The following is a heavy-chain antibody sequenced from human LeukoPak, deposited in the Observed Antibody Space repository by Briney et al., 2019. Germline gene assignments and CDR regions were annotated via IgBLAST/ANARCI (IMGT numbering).Heavy chain of an antibody. CDR3: AKCTTGNTHYPIDN. V-gene: IGHV3-23*01. CDR2: ISGSGSST. J-gene: IGHJ4*01. Sequence: PGGSLRLSCAASGFTFSSYAMIWVRRAAGKGLEGVSAISGSGSSTDYSDSVKGRFTISRDNSKNTLYLQMNSLRDEDTAVYYCAKCTTGNTHYPIDNWGQGTLVTVSS. D-gene: IGHD4-17*01. CDR1: GFTFSSYA.